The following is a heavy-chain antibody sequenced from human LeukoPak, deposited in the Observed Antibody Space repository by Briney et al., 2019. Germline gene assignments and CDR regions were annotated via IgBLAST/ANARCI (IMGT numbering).Heavy chain of an antibody. CDR1: GGSFSGYY. CDR2: IYTSGST. J-gene: IGHJ3*02. CDR3: ARLMRNAFDI. D-gene: IGHD2-8*01. Sequence: SETLSLTCAVYGGSFSGYYWSWIRKPPGKGLEWIGRIYTSGSTNYNPSLKSRVTMSVDTSKNQFSLKLSSVTAADTAVYYCARLMRNAFDIWGQGTMVTVSS. V-gene: IGHV4-59*10.